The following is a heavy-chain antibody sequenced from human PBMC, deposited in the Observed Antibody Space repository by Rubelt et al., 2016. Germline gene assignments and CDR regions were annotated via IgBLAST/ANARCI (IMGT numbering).Heavy chain of an antibody. CDR1: GCTFTSYY. D-gene: IGHD5-18*01. V-gene: IGHV1-46*01. J-gene: IGHJ5*02. CDR3: ARSPRYAVEDNWLDP. CDR2: INPSCGST. Sequence: QVRLVRSGAEVKKPGASGKVACRASGCTFTSYYMHWVRQAPGQGRWWMGIINPSCGSTSYGTKFQGRLTMNSDTSTSTGYMELGSLRSDDTAVYYCARSPRYAVEDNWLDPWGQGTLVTVSS.